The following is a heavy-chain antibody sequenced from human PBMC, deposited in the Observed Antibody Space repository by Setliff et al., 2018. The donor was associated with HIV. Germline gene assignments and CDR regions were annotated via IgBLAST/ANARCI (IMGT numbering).Heavy chain of an antibody. CDR3: ARDGKGSGSPRDDAFDI. CDR2: ISAYNGNT. V-gene: IGHV1-18*01. D-gene: IGHD3-10*01. Sequence: GASVKVSCKASGYTFSSYGISWVRQAPGQGLEWMGRISAYNGNTDHAQKLQGRVTMTTDTSTSTAYMELRSLRSDDTAVYYCARDGKGSGSPRDDAFDIWGQGTMVTVSS. J-gene: IGHJ3*02. CDR1: GYTFSSYG.